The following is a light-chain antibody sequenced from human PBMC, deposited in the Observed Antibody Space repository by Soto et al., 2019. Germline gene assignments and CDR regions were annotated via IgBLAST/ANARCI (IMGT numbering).Light chain of an antibody. J-gene: IGKJ4*01. CDR2: DAS. CDR3: QQRSSWPPALS. CDR1: QSVRSF. Sequence: EIVLTQSPATLSLSPGERATLSCRASQSVRSFLAWYQQQPGQAPRLLIYDASNRATGVPGRFSGSGSGTDFTLTSSSLEPEDFAVYYCQQRSSWPPALSFGEGTQV. V-gene: IGKV3-11*01.